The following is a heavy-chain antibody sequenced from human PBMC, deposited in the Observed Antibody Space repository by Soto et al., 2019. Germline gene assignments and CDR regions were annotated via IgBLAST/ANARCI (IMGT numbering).Heavy chain of an antibody. D-gene: IGHD2-2*01. CDR1: GYTFTGYY. Sequence: ASVKVSCKASGYTFTGYYMHWVRQAPGQGLEWMGWINPNSGGTNYAQKFQGWVTMTRDTSISTAYMELSRLRYDDTAVYYCAREWVLVPAASTINYYYGMDGWGQGTTVTVSS. V-gene: IGHV1-2*04. CDR2: INPNSGGT. J-gene: IGHJ6*02. CDR3: AREWVLVPAASTINYYYGMDG.